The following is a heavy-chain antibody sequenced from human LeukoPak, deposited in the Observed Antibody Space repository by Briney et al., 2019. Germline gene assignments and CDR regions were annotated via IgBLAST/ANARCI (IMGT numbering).Heavy chain of an antibody. Sequence: PSETLSLTCTVSGGSISSYYWTWIRQPPGKGLEWIGYIYYSGNTDYNPSLKSRVSISLDTSKNQFYLKLNSVTAADTAVYYCARGYGDFRVEGRYFHSWGQGTLVTVSS. V-gene: IGHV4-59*08. D-gene: IGHD4-17*01. J-gene: IGHJ4*02. CDR1: GGSISSYY. CDR2: IYYSGNT. CDR3: ARGYGDFRVEGRYFHS.